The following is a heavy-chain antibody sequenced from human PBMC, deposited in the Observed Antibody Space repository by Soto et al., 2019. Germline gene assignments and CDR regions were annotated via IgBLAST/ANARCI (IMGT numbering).Heavy chain of an antibody. CDR3: ARQRFGELPPGTYYYYGMDV. CDR2: IHYSGST. Sequence: PSETLSLTCTVSGGSISSSSYYWGWIRQPPGKGLEWIGSIHYSGSTYYNPSLKSRVTISVDTSKNQFSLKLSSVTAADTAVYYCARQRFGELPPGTYYYYGMDVWGQGTTVIVSS. V-gene: IGHV4-39*01. CDR1: GGSISSSSYY. D-gene: IGHD3-10*01. J-gene: IGHJ6*02.